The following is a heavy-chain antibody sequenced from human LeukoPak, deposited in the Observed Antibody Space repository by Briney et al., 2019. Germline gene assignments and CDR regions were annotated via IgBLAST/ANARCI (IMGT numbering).Heavy chain of an antibody. CDR2: IWYDGSNK. CDR1: GFTFSSYG. J-gene: IGHJ6*02. D-gene: IGHD6-19*01. Sequence: GGSLRLSCAASGFTFSSYGMHWVRQAPGKGLEWVAVIWYDGSNKYYADSVKGRFTISRDNSKNTLYLQMNSLRAEDTAVYYCARIIGSGWLGSVSGGMDVWGQGTTVTVSS. V-gene: IGHV3-33*01. CDR3: ARIIGSGWLGSVSGGMDV.